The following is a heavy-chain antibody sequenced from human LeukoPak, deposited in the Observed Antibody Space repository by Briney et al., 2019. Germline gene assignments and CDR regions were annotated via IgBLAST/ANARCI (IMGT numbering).Heavy chain of an antibody. V-gene: IGHV3-48*04. CDR1: GFTFSSCS. CDR3: ARDGYYYYYMDV. Sequence: GGSLRLSCAASGFTFSSCSMNWVRKAPGKGLEWVSYISSSGSTIYYADSVKGRFTISRDNAKNSLYLQMNSLRAEDTAVYYCARDGYYYYYMDVWGKGTTVTVSS. CDR2: ISSSGSTI. J-gene: IGHJ6*03.